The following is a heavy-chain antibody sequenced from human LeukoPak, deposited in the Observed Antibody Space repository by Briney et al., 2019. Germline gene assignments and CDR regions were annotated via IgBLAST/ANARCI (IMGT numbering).Heavy chain of an antibody. CDR3: ARDLLSSSSWSDWFDP. CDR2: INPSGGST. D-gene: IGHD6-13*01. J-gene: IGHJ5*02. Sequence: ASVKVSCKASGYTFTSYYMHWVRQAPGQGLDWMGIINPSGGSTSYAQKFQGRVTVTRDTSTSTVYMELSSLRSEDTAVYYCARDLLSSSSWSDWFDPWGQGTLVTVSS. CDR1: GYTFTSYY. V-gene: IGHV1-46*01.